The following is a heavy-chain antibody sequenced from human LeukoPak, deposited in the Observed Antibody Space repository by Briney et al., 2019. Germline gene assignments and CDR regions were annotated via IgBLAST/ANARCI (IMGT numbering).Heavy chain of an antibody. CDR3: ARDVGSSSWYFDY. V-gene: IGHV1-46*01. Sequence: ASVKVSCKASGYAFTSYYMYWVRQAPGQGLEWMGMINPSGGSTTYAQKFQGRVTMTRDTSTSTVYMELSSLRSEDTAVYYCARDVGSSSWYFDYWGQGTLVTVSS. CDR1: GYAFTSYY. D-gene: IGHD6-13*01. J-gene: IGHJ4*02. CDR2: INPSGGST.